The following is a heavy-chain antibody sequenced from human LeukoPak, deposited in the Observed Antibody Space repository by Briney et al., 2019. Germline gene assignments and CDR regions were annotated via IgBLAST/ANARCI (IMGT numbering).Heavy chain of an antibody. V-gene: IGHV4-31*03. CDR3: ARGLRSPYYYYYMDV. Sequence: SETLSLTCTVSGGSISSGGYYWSWIRQHPGKGLEWIGYIYYSGSTYYNPSLKSRVTISVDTSKNQFSLKLSSVTAADTAVYYCARGLRSPYYYYYMDVWGKGTTVTVSS. J-gene: IGHJ6*03. CDR2: IYYSGST. CDR1: GGSISSGGYY.